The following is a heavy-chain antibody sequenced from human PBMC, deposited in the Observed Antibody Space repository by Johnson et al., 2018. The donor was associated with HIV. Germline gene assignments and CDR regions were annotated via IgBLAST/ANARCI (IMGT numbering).Heavy chain of an antibody. Sequence: QVQLVESGGGVVQPGRSLRLSCAASRFTFSTYGMHWVRQAPGKGLEWVAVISYDGSSKFYADSVKGRFTISRDNSKNTLYLQMNSLRAEDTAVYYCARGEDGVDAFDIWGQGTMVTVSS. CDR2: ISYDGSSK. D-gene: IGHD4-17*01. V-gene: IGHV3-30*03. CDR3: ARGEDGVDAFDI. J-gene: IGHJ3*02. CDR1: RFTFSTYG.